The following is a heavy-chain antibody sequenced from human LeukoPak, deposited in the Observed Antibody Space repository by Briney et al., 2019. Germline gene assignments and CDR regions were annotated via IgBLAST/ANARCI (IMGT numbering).Heavy chain of an antibody. Sequence: GESLKISCKGSGYSFTSYWIGWVRQMPGKGLEWMGIIYPGDSEIRYSPSFQGQVTISADKSMSIAYLQWIRLKASDTAMYYCASGGSSSDYYYGMDVWGQGPTVTVSS. CDR2: IYPGDSEI. J-gene: IGHJ6*02. V-gene: IGHV5-51*01. CDR3: ASGGSSSDYYYGMDV. D-gene: IGHD6-13*01. CDR1: GYSFTSYW.